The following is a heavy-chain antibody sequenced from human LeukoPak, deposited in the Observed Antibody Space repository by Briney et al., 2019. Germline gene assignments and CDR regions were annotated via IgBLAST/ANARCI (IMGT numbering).Heavy chain of an antibody. Sequence: PSETLSLTCNVSGGSIGRRNYYWGWIRQPPGKGLEWIGSVYYSGTTHYNSSLKSRVSISVDTSKNHFSLKLNSVTAADTAMYYCACHLRYSSRWYNWFDPWGQGTPVTVSS. V-gene: IGHV4-39*02. CDR1: GGSIGRRNYY. CDR3: ACHLRYSSRWYNWFDP. CDR2: VYYSGTT. J-gene: IGHJ5*02. D-gene: IGHD6-19*01.